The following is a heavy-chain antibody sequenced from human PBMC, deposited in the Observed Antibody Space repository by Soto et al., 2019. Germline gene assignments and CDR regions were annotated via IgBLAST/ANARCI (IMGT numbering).Heavy chain of an antibody. J-gene: IGHJ4*02. V-gene: IGHV3-73*02. Sequence: EVQLVESGGGLVQPGGSLKLSCAASGFTFSGSAMHWVRQASGKGLEWVGRIRSKANSYATAYAASVTGRFTISRDDSKNPAYLQMNSLKTEDTAVYYCTRHYYDNLGFDYWGQGTLVTVSS. D-gene: IGHD3-22*01. CDR1: GFTFSGSA. CDR3: TRHYYDNLGFDY. CDR2: IRSKANSYAT.